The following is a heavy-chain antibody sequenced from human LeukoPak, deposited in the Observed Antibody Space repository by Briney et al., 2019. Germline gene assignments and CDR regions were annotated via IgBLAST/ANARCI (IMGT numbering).Heavy chain of an antibody. J-gene: IGHJ4*02. Sequence: GGSLRLSCAASGFTFSSDAVHWVRQAPGKGLEWVAVISYDGSNKYYADSVKDRFTISRDNSKNTLYLQMNSLRAEDTAVYYCAREGIVGAHFDYWGQGTLVTVSS. CDR1: GFTFSSDA. CDR2: ISYDGSNK. D-gene: IGHD1-26*01. CDR3: AREGIVGAHFDY. V-gene: IGHV3-30*04.